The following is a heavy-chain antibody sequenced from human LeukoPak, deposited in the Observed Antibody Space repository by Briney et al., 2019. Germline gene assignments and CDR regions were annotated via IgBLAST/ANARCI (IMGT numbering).Heavy chain of an antibody. CDR1: GFTFSSYS. D-gene: IGHD3-10*01. Sequence: PGGSLRLSCAASGFTFSSYSMNWVRQAPGKGLEWVSYISNSSSTIYYADSVKGRFTISRDNAKNSLYLQMKSLRAEDTAVYYCAREGSGSGVDYWGQGTLVTVSS. CDR3: AREGSGSGVDY. CDR2: ISNSSSTI. J-gene: IGHJ4*02. V-gene: IGHV3-48*01.